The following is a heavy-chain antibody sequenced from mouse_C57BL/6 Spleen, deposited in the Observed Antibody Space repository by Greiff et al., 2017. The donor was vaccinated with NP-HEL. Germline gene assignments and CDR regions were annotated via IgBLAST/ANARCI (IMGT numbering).Heavy chain of an antibody. Sequence: VQLKESGGGLVKPGGSLKLSCAASGFTFSSYTMSWVRQTPEKRLEWVATISGGGGNTYYPDSVKGRFTISRDNAKNTLYLQMSSLRSEDTALYYCARERAAQATFDYWGQGTTLTVSS. J-gene: IGHJ2*01. CDR2: ISGGGGNT. V-gene: IGHV5-9*01. CDR1: GFTFSSYT. D-gene: IGHD3-2*02. CDR3: ARERAAQATFDY.